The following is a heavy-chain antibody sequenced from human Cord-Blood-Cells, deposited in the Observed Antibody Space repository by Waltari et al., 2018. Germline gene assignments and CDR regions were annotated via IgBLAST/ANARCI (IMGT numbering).Heavy chain of an antibody. D-gene: IGHD5-18*01. CDR2: ISGSGGST. CDR1: GFTFSSYA. CDR3: AKVVSLYSWYWFDP. Sequence: LSCAASGFTFSSYAMSWVRQAPGKGLEWVSAISGSGGSTYYADSVKGRFTISRDNSKNTLYLQMNSLRAEDTAVYYCAKVVSLYSWYWFDPWGQGTLVTVSS. V-gene: IGHV3-23*01. J-gene: IGHJ5*02.